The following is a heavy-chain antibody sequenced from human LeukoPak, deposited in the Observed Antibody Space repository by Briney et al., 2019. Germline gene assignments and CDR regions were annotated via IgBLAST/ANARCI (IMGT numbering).Heavy chain of an antibody. J-gene: IGHJ3*02. Sequence: GGSLRLSCAASGFTFSSYWMHWVRQAPGKGLVWVSRINSDGSSTSYADSVKGRFTISRDNAKNSLYLQINSLRAEDTAVYYCARDRCSSTSCYAPDAFDIWGQGTMVPVSS. V-gene: IGHV3-74*01. CDR3: ARDRCSSTSCYAPDAFDI. CDR1: GFTFSSYW. D-gene: IGHD2-2*01. CDR2: INSDGSST.